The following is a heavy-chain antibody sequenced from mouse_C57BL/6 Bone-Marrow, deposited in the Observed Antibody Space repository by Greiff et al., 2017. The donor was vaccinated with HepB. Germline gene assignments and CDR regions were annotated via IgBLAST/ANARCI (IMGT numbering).Heavy chain of an antibody. J-gene: IGHJ1*03. CDR1: GFTFSSYA. CDR3: TREAIYYGILYWYFDV. D-gene: IGHD2-1*01. CDR2: ISSGGDYI. V-gene: IGHV5-9-1*02. Sequence: EVQVVESGEGLVKPGGSLKLSCAASGFTFSSYAMSWVRQTPEKRLEWVAYISSGGDYIYYADTVKGRFAISRDNARNTLYLQMSSLKSEDTAMYYCTREAIYYGILYWYFDVWGTGTTVTVSS.